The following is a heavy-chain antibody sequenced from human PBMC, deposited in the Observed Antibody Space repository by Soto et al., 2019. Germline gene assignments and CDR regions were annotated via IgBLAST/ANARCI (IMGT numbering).Heavy chain of an antibody. D-gene: IGHD2-21*02. J-gene: IGHJ5*02. CDR3: ARDPDGVGVTTLRGWFDP. CDR2: ISTFNGNT. Sequence: QVHLVQSGPEVKKPGASVKVSCRASGDTFTSYGISWVRQAPGQGLEWMGWISTFNGNTNYARKLLGRVTLTADTCTSTAYLELRSLKSDDTAVYYCARDPDGVGVTTLRGWFDPWGQGTLLTVSS. V-gene: IGHV1-18*01. CDR1: GDTFTSYG.